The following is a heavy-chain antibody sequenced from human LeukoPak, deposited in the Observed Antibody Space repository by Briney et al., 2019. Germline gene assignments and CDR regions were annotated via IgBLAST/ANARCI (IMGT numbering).Heavy chain of an antibody. CDR2: TVSEIDGGTT. J-gene: IGHJ6*02. CDR3: TTDEDWNYARKDV. V-gene: IGHV3-15*04. CDR1: GFTFNYAW. D-gene: IGHD1-7*01. Sequence: SGGSLRLSCAASGFTFNYAWMSWVRQVPRKGLEWVGQTVSEIDGGTTDYATPVKGRFTISRDDSKSTLYLQMNSLKIEDTAVYYCTTDEDWNYARKDVWGQGATVIVSS.